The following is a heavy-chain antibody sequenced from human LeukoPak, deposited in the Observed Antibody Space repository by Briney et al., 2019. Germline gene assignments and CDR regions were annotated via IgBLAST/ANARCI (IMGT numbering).Heavy chain of an antibody. D-gene: IGHD6-19*01. CDR3: AKGRYSSGWYPGVQDY. CDR2: ISDSGGST. CDR1: GFTFSSYA. V-gene: IGHV3-23*01. Sequence: GGSLRLPCAASGFTFSSYAMSWVRQAPGKGLEWVSTISDSGGSTYYADSVKGRFTISRDNSKNTLYLQMNSLRAEDTAVYYCAKGRYSSGWYPGVQDYWGQGTLVTVSS. J-gene: IGHJ4*02.